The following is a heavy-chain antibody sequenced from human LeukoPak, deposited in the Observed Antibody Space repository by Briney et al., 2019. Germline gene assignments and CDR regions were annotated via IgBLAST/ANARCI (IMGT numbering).Heavy chain of an antibody. Sequence: GGSLRLSCAASGFTFSSSWMSWVRQAPGKGLEWVANIKQDGSEKNYVDSVKGRFTISRDNSKNTLYLQMNSLRAEDTAVYYCARGGPGLLWFGGFDYWGQGTLVTVSS. CDR1: GFTFSSSW. D-gene: IGHD3-10*01. CDR3: ARGGPGLLWFGGFDY. J-gene: IGHJ4*02. CDR2: IKQDGSEK. V-gene: IGHV3-7*03.